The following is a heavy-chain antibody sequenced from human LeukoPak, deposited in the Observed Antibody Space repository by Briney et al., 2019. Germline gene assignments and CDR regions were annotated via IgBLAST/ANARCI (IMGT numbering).Heavy chain of an antibody. CDR1: GFTFSSYA. Sequence: PGGSLRLSCAASGFTFSSYAMSWVRQAPGKGLEWVSAISGSGGSTYYADSVKGRFTISRDNSKNTLYLQMNSLRAEDTAVYYCTREGRGAKTFDYWGQGTLVTVSS. J-gene: IGHJ4*02. D-gene: IGHD1-26*01. CDR3: TREGRGAKTFDY. CDR2: ISGSGGST. V-gene: IGHV3-23*01.